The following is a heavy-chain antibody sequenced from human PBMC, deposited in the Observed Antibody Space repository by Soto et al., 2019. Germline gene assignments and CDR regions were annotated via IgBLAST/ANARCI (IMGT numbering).Heavy chain of an antibody. Sequence: QITLKESGPTLVKPTQTLTLTCTFSGFSLSTSGVGVGWIRQPPGKALEWLALIYWDDDKRYSPSLKSRLTITKDTSKNPVVLTMTNMDPVDTATYYCAHSGIAAAVSGENWFAPWGQGTLVTVSS. J-gene: IGHJ5*02. CDR2: IYWDDDK. D-gene: IGHD6-13*01. CDR3: AHSGIAAAVSGENWFAP. CDR1: GFSLSTSGVG. V-gene: IGHV2-5*02.